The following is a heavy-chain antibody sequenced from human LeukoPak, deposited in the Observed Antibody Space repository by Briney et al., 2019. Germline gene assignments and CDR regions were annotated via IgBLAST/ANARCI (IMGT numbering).Heavy chain of an antibody. Sequence: PGGSLRLSCAASGFTFSSYGMHWVRQAPGKGLEWVAFIRYDGSNKYYADSVKGRFTISRDNSKNTLYLQMNSLRAEDTAVYYCAKIPAGTTGTTGYWGQGTLVTVSS. CDR2: IRYDGSNK. CDR3: AKIPAGTTGTTGY. D-gene: IGHD1-1*01. CDR1: GFTFSSYG. V-gene: IGHV3-30*02. J-gene: IGHJ4*02.